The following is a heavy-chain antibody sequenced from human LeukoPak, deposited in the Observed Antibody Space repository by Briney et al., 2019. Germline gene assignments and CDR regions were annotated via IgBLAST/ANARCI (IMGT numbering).Heavy chain of an antibody. D-gene: IGHD4-23*01. CDR1: GGSIINYY. Sequence: SGTLSLTCPVSGGSIINYYWSWIRQPPGEGLEGIGYIYYSGSTNYHPSLKSRVTISVDTSKNQFSLKLSSVTAADTAVYYCARDPMRVTAVVTADRYFDFWGRGTLVTVSS. V-gene: IGHV4-59*01. CDR2: IYYSGST. CDR3: ARDPMRVTAVVTADRYFDF. J-gene: IGHJ2*01.